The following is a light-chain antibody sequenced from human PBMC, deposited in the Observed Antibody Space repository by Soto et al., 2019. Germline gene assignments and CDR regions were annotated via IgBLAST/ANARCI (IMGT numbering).Light chain of an antibody. Sequence: QSALTQPPSASGSPGQSITISCTGSSSDVGGYNYVSWYQQLPGKAPKLLIYQVNNRPSGVSDRFSGSKSGNTASLTISGLQAEDEADYYCSSYTSRSTPYVFGGGTKLTVL. V-gene: IGLV2-14*01. J-gene: IGLJ1*01. CDR3: SSYTSRSTPYV. CDR1: SSDVGGYNY. CDR2: QVN.